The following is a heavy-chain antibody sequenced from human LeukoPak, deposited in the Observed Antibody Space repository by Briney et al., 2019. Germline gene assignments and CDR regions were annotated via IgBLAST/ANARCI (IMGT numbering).Heavy chain of an antibody. Sequence: ASETLSLTCTVSGYSISSGYYWGWIRQPPRKGLEWIGSIYHSGSTYYNPSLKSRVTISVDTSKNQFSLKLSSVTAADTAVYYCARGLKYHYGSGSYFSGAFDIWGQGTMVTVSS. V-gene: IGHV4-38-2*02. D-gene: IGHD3-10*01. CDR2: IYHSGST. J-gene: IGHJ3*02. CDR3: ARGLKYHYGSGSYFSGAFDI. CDR1: GYSISSGYY.